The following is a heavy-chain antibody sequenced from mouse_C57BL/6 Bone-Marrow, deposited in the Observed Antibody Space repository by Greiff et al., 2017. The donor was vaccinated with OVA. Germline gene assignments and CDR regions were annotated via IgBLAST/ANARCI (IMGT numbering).Heavy chain of an antibody. Sequence: VQLQQSGAELVRPGASVTLSCKASGYTFTDYEMHWVKQTPVHGLEWIGAIDPETGGTAYNQKFKGKAILTADNSSSTAYMELRSLTSEDSAFYYCTRVGPDYWGQGTTLTVSS. V-gene: IGHV1-15*01. CDR3: TRVGPDY. J-gene: IGHJ2*01. CDR2: IDPETGGT. CDR1: GYTFTDYE.